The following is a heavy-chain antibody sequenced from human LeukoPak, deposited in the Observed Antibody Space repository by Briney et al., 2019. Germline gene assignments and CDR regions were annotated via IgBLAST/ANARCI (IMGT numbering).Heavy chain of an antibody. CDR1: GFTFSDYY. V-gene: IGHV3-11*04. J-gene: IGHJ4*02. CDR2: ISYSGSTL. D-gene: IGHD6-19*01. CDR3: TRDAALVPGKNF. Sequence: GGSLRLSCAASGFTFSDYYMSWIRQAPGKGLEWVSYISYSGSTLYYADSVKGRFTMSRDNAENSVYLQMNSLRAEDTAVYYCTRDAALVPGKNFWGQGTLVTVSS.